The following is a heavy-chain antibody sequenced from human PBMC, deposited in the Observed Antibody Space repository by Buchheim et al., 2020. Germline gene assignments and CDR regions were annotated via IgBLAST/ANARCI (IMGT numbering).Heavy chain of an antibody. CDR2: INHSGST. CDR1: GGSFSGYY. J-gene: IGHJ2*01. Sequence: QVQLQQWGAGLLKPSETLSLTCAVYGGSFSGYYWSWIRQPPGKGLEWIGEINHSGSTNYNPSLKSRVTISVDTSTNKFSLKLSSVTAADTAVYYCARGGVAARPRGWYFDLWGRGTL. D-gene: IGHD6-6*01. CDR3: ARGGVAARPRGWYFDL. V-gene: IGHV4-34*01.